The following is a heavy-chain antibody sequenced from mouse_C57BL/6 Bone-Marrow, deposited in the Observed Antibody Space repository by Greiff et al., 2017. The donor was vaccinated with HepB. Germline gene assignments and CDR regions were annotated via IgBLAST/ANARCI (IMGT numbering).Heavy chain of an antibody. CDR3: TAQALYYAMDY. CDR2: IDPETGGT. D-gene: IGHD3-2*02. J-gene: IGHJ4*01. CDR1: GYTFTDYE. V-gene: IGHV1-15*01. Sequence: QVQLQQSGAELVRPGASVTLSCKASGYTFTDYEMHWVKQTPVHGLEWIGAIDPETGGTAYNQKFKGKAILTADKSSSTAYIELRSLTSEDSAVYYLTAQALYYAMDYWGQGTSVTVSS.